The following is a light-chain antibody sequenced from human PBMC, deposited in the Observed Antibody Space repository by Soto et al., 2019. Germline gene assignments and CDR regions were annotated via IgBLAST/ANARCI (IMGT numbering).Light chain of an antibody. CDR1: RSVRSY. V-gene: IGKV3-11*01. CDR3: QQRYAWPPIT. Sequence: EIVLTQSPATLSLSPGERATLSCRASRSVRSYLAWYQQKPGQAPRLLIYDASHRAAGIPARFSGSGSETDFTLTISNLEPEDCAVYYCQQRYAWPPITFGQGTRLEIK. J-gene: IGKJ5*01. CDR2: DAS.